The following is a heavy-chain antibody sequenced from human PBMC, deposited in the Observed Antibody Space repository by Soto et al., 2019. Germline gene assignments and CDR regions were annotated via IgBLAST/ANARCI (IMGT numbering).Heavy chain of an antibody. D-gene: IGHD5-12*01. CDR3: ARDPSGYDLPAY. J-gene: IGHJ4*02. Sequence: ASVKVSCKASGGTFSSYTISWVRQAPGQGLEWMGRIIPFLGIANYAQKFQGRVTITADKSTSTAYMELSSLRSEDTAVYYCARDPSGYDLPAYWGQGALVTVSS. V-gene: IGHV1-69*04. CDR2: IIPFLGIA. CDR1: GGTFSSYT.